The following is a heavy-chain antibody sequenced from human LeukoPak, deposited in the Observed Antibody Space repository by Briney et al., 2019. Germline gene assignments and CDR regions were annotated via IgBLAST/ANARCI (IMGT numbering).Heavy chain of an antibody. Sequence: GGSLRLSCEASGFTFDDYGMSWVRQAAGKGLEWVSAITNWNGGSTGYAGSVRGRFTVSRDNAKNSLYLQMNSLRAEDTALYYCARCSRSSTDCYSAFDIWGQGTVVTVSS. J-gene: IGHJ3*02. CDR2: ITNWNGGST. CDR1: GFTFDDYG. V-gene: IGHV3-20*04. D-gene: IGHD2-2*02. CDR3: ARCSRSSTDCYSAFDI.